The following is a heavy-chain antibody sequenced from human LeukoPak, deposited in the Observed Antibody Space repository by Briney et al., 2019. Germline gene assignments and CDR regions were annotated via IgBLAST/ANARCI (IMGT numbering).Heavy chain of an antibody. Sequence: GGSLRLSCAASGFTFSAYWMTWVRQAPGKGLEWVADIKQDGSERYYVDSVKGRFTISRDNAKNSLYLQMNSLRTEDTAVYYCARGAPDFWGQGTLVTVSS. CDR2: IKQDGSER. J-gene: IGHJ4*02. CDR3: ARGAPDF. CDR1: GFTFSAYW. V-gene: IGHV3-7*01.